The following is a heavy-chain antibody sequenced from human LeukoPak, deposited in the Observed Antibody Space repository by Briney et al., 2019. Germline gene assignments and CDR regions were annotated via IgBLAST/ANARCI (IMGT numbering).Heavy chain of an antibody. V-gene: IGHV4-59*01. CDR3: ARASADFDY. CDR2: IYYSGST. Sequence: SETLSLTCTVSGGSISSYYWSWIRQPPGKGLEWIGYIYYSGSTNYNPSLKSRVTIMADTSKNQFSLRLSSVTAADTAVYYCARASADFDYWGQGTLVTVSS. CDR1: GGSISSYY. J-gene: IGHJ4*02.